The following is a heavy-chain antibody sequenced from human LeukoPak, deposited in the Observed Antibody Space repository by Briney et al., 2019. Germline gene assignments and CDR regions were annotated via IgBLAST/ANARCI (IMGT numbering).Heavy chain of an antibody. CDR3: ARGRDNCGGDCAPIY. J-gene: IGHJ4*02. Sequence: SETLSLTCAVYGGSFSGYYWSWIRQPPGKGLEWLGEINHSGSTNYNPSLKSRVTISVDTSKNQFSLKLSSVTAADTAVYYCARGRDNCGGDCAPIYWGQGTLVTVSS. CDR2: INHSGST. CDR1: GGSFSGYY. V-gene: IGHV4-34*01. D-gene: IGHD2-21*02.